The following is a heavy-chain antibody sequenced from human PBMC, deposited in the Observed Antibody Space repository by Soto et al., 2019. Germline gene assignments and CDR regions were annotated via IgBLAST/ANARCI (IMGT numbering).Heavy chain of an antibody. CDR1: GGTFSSYA. CDR2: IIPIFGTA. CDR3: ARSAAARRRYYYYGMDV. D-gene: IGHD6-6*01. Sequence: SVKVSCKASGGTFSSYAISWVRQAPGQGLEWMGGIIPIFGTANYAQKFQGRVTITADKSTSTAYMELSSLRSEDTAVYYCARSAAARRRYYYYGMDVWGQGTTVTVSS. V-gene: IGHV1-69*06. J-gene: IGHJ6*02.